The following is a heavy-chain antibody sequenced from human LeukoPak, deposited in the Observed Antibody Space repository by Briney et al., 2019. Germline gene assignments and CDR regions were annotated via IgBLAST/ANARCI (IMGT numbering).Heavy chain of an antibody. D-gene: IGHD2-2*01. J-gene: IGHJ4*02. V-gene: IGHV3-23*01. CDR2: IMIGGDGK. Sequence: GGSLRLSCAGSGLTFNNYAMSWVRRAPRKGLEWVSTIMIGGDGKHYADSVKGRFTISRDRSESTLYLQMNGLRADDTAVYYCVRAAPRDCSPASCSLFDTWGQGTLVTVSS. CDR3: VRAAPRDCSPASCSLFDT. CDR1: GLTFNNYA.